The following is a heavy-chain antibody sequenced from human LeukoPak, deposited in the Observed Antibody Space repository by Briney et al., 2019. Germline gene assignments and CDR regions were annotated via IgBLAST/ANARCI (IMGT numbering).Heavy chain of an antibody. Sequence: GGSLKLFCAASGFTFSGSAIHWVRQSSGKGLEWVGQIDKKDKGYATATAYAASVKGRFTISRDDSINTAYLQMKSLKTEDTALYYCTRDSGTYNWFDPWGQGTLVTVSS. CDR2: IDKKDKGYATAT. CDR3: TRDSGTYNWFDP. CDR1: GFTFSGSA. D-gene: IGHD1-26*01. V-gene: IGHV3-73*01. J-gene: IGHJ5*02.